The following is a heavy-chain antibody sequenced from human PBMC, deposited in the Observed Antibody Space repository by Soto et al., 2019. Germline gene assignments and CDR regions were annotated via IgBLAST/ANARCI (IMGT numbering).Heavy chain of an antibody. Sequence: EVQLVESGGGLVKPGGSLRLSCAASEFTFRSAWMSWVRQAPGKGLEWVGHIKSKVDGGTTDYTTPVKGRFTISRDDSKSTLWLQMNSLKTEDTAVYYCTTDQRLCGGDCYFYWGHGTLVTVST. V-gene: IGHV3-15*01. D-gene: IGHD2-21*02. CDR3: TTDQRLCGGDCYFY. CDR2: IKSKVDGGTT. CDR1: EFTFRSAW. J-gene: IGHJ4*01.